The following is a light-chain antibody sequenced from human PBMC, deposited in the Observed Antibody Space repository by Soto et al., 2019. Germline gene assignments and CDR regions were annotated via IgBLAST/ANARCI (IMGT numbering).Light chain of an antibody. J-gene: IGLJ1*01. Sequence: QSALTQPASVSVSPGQSITISCTGTSSDVGGYTYVSWYQQHPGKAPKLMIFEVSNRPSGVSNRFSGSKSGNTASLTISGLQAEDEADYYCSSYTSRNTLYVFGTGTKVTVL. CDR3: SSYTSRNTLYV. CDR1: SSDVGGYTY. V-gene: IGLV2-14*01. CDR2: EVS.